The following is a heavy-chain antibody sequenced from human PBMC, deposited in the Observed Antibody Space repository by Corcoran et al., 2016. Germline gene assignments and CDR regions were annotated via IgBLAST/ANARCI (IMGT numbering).Heavy chain of an antibody. CDR2: MNPNSGNT. CDR3: ARAYTAMAHYYYYGMDV. CDR1: GYTFTSYD. D-gene: IGHD5-18*01. V-gene: IGHV1-8*01. J-gene: IGHJ6*02. Sequence: QVQLVQSGAEVKKPGASVKVSCKASGYTFTSYDINWVRQATGQGLEWMGWMNPNSGNTGYAQKFQVRVTMTRNTAISTAYMELSSLRSEDTAVYYWARAYTAMAHYYYYGMDVWGQGTTVTVSS.